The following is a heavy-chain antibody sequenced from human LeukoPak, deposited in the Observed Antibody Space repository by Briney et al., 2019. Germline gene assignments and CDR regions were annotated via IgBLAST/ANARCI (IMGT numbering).Heavy chain of an antibody. V-gene: IGHV4-61*01. CDR2: IHYSGST. Sequence: SETLSLTCTVSGGSVSSGSYYWSWIRQPPGKGLEWIAYIHYSGSTHYNPSLKSRVTISLDTSKNQFSLKLSSVTAADTAVYYCARSPGWAAAGNEYYFDYWGQGTLVTVSS. D-gene: IGHD6-13*01. CDR3: ARSPGWAAAGNEYYFDY. J-gene: IGHJ4*02. CDR1: GGSVSSGSYY.